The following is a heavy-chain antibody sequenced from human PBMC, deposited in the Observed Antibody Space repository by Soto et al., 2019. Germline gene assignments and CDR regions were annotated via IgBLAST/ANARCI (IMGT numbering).Heavy chain of an antibody. V-gene: IGHV3-66*01. D-gene: IGHD3-16*01. CDR3: AAYSHKGY. J-gene: IGHJ4*02. CDR1: GFTVSNNY. Sequence: EEQLVESGGDLVQPGGSLRLSCAASGFTVSNNYMSWVRQAPGTGLEWVSLIYSGGSTYHADSVKGRFTISRGSSKNTLYLQMNGLRAEDTAMYYCAAYSHKGYWGQGTLVTVSS. CDR2: IYSGGST.